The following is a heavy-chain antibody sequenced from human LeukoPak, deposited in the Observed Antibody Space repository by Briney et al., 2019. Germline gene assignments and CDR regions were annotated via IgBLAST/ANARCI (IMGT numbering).Heavy chain of an antibody. CDR2: ISTSGGVT. J-gene: IGHJ4*02. V-gene: IGHV3-23*01. CDR1: GLTFSSYA. Sequence: PGGSLRLSCAASGLTFSSYAMSWVRQAPGKELEWVSAISTSGGVTYYADSVRGRFTISRDNSKNTLYLQMNSLRAEDTALYYCAKSYSSGWYDFDYWGQGTLVTVSS. CDR3: AKSYSSGWYDFDY. D-gene: IGHD6-19*01.